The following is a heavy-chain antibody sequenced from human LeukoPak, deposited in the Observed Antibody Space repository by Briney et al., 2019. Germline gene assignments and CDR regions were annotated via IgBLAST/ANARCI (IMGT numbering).Heavy chain of an antibody. CDR3: ARGGGSGKDYYYYYGMDV. CDR2: IYHSGST. CDR1: GGSISSGGYS. Sequence: SEILSLTCAVSGGSISSGGYSWSWIRQPPGEGLEWIGYIYHSGSTSYNPSLKSRVTISVDRSKNQFSLKLSSVTAADTAVYYCARGGGSGKDYYYYYGMDVWGKGTTVTVSS. J-gene: IGHJ6*04. V-gene: IGHV4-30-2*01. D-gene: IGHD3-10*01.